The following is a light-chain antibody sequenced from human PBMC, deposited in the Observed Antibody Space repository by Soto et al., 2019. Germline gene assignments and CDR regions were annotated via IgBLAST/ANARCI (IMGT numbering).Light chain of an antibody. J-gene: IGKJ2*01. V-gene: IGKV1-5*01. Sequence: DTQMTQSPSTLSASVGDRVTITCRARQNIDKWLAWYQQKPGKAPKLLIYDASTLESGVPSRFSGSGSGTEFTLTISSLQPDDSATYYCHQSNSYFGQGTKLEIK. CDR1: QNIDKW. CDR3: HQSNSY. CDR2: DAS.